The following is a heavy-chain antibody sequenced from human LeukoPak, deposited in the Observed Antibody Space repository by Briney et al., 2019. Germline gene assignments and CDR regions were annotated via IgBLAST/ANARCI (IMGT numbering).Heavy chain of an antibody. V-gene: IGHV5-51*01. CDR2: IYPGDSDT. Sequence: GESLKISCKGSGNIFTTYWIAWVRQMPGKGLEWMGIIYPGDSDTRYSPSFQGQVTISADKSISTAYLQWSSLKASDTAMYYCARQFTGSLLRDAFDIWGQGTMVTVSS. CDR1: GNIFTTYW. D-gene: IGHD1-26*01. J-gene: IGHJ3*02. CDR3: ARQFTGSLLRDAFDI.